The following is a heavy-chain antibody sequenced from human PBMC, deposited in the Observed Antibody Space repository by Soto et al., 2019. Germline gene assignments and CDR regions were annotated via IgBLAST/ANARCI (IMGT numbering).Heavy chain of an antibody. CDR3: AKVRGGYYGFDY. Sequence: EVQLLESGGGLVQPGGSLRLSCAASGFTFSSYAMSWVRQAPGKGLEWVSAISGSGGSTYYADSVKGRFTISRDNSKNTLYLQMNSLRDEDTAVYYCAKVRGGYYGFDYWGQGTLVTVSS. J-gene: IGHJ4*02. CDR1: GFTFSSYA. D-gene: IGHD3-10*01. V-gene: IGHV3-23*01. CDR2: ISGSGGST.